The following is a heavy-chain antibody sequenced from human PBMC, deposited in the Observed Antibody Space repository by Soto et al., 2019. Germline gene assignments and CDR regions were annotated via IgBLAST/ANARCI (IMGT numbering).Heavy chain of an antibody. J-gene: IGHJ4*02. CDR3: ARGGPSSLPFDY. Sequence: SETLSLTCTVSGGSISSYYWSWIRQPPGKGLQWIAYINYSGSTNYNPSLKSRVTISADTSKNQFSLRLSSVTAADTAVYYCARGGPSSLPFDYWGQGTLVTVSS. V-gene: IGHV4-59*01. CDR2: INYSGST. CDR1: GGSISSYY.